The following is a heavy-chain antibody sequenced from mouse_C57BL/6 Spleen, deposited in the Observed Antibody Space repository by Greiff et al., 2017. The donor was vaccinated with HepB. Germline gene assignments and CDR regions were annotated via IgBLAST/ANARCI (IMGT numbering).Heavy chain of an antibody. CDR1: GYTFTDHT. CDR3: AGRNYVFDY. J-gene: IGHJ2*01. CDR2: IYPRDGST. V-gene: IGHV1-78*01. D-gene: IGHD2-1*01. Sequence: VKLVESAAELVKPGASVKISCKVSGYTFTDHTIHWMKQRPEQGLEWIGYIYPRDGSTKYNEKFKGKATLTADKSSSTAYMQLNSLTSGDAAVYCCAGRNYVFDYWGQGTTLTVSS.